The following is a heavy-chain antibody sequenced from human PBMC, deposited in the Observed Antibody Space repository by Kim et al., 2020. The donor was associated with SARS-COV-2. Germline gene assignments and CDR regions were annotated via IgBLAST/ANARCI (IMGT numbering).Heavy chain of an antibody. V-gene: IGHV3-23*01. CDR2: ISGSGGST. CDR3: AKDRVKRWGGRSSWPPFDL. CDR1: GFTFSSYA. Sequence: GGSLRLSCAASGFTFSSYAMSWVRQAPGKGLEWVSAISGSGGSTYYADSVKGRFTISRDNSKNTLYLQMNSLRAEDTAVYYCAKDRVKRWGGRSSWPPFDLWGRGTLVTVSS. D-gene: IGHD6-13*01. J-gene: IGHJ2*01.